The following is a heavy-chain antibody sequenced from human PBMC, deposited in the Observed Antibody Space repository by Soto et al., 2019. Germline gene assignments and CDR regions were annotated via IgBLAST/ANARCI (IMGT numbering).Heavy chain of an antibody. V-gene: IGHV3-23*01. D-gene: IGHD6-13*01. CDR3: AKDLGSSWYPENWFDP. CDR1: GFTFSSYA. Sequence: GGSLRLSCAASGFTFSSYAMGWVRQAPGKGLEWVSAISGSGGSTYYADSVKGRFTISRDNSKNTLYLQMNSLRAEDTAVYYCAKDLGSSWYPENWFDPWGQGTLVTVSS. J-gene: IGHJ5*02. CDR2: ISGSGGST.